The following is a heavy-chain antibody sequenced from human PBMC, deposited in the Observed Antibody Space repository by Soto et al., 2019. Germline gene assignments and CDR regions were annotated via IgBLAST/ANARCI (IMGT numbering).Heavy chain of an antibody. Sequence: QVQLQESGPGLVKPSQTLSLTCTVSGYSISNGGYYWSWIRQRPGEALEWLGYIYYSGSTYYNPSLKSRPSISVDTTKNQFSLKVNSVTAADTAVYYCARTTDAFDIWGQGTMVTVSS. J-gene: IGHJ3*02. CDR1: GYSISNGGYY. D-gene: IGHD1-1*01. CDR2: IYYSGST. CDR3: ARTTDAFDI. V-gene: IGHV4-31*03.